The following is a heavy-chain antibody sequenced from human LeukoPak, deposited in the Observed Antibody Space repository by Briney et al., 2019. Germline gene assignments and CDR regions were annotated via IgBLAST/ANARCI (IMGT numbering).Heavy chain of an antibody. CDR2: IYYSGST. D-gene: IGHD4-23*01. V-gene: IGHV4-39*01. Sequence: GSLRLSCAASGFTFSSYAMSWIRQPPGKGLGWIGSIYYSGSTYYNPSLKSRVTISVDTSKNQFSLKLSSVTAADTAVYYCASTTHYGGNEGASDYWGQGTLVTVSS. CDR3: ASTTHYGGNEGASDY. CDR1: GFTFSSYA. J-gene: IGHJ4*02.